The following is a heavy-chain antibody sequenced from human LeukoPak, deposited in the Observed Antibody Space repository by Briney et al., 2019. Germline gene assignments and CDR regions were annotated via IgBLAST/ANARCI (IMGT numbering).Heavy chain of an antibody. CDR1: GGSISSYY. CDR2: IYYSGST. D-gene: IGHD4-17*01. J-gene: IGHJ3*02. Sequence: SETLSLTCTVSGGSISSYYWSWIRQPPGKGLEWIGYIYYSGSTNYNPSLKSRVTISVDTSKNQFSLKLSSVTAADTAVYYCARHLSRYGDSDAFDIWGQGTMVTVSS. CDR3: ARHLSRYGDSDAFDI. V-gene: IGHV4-59*08.